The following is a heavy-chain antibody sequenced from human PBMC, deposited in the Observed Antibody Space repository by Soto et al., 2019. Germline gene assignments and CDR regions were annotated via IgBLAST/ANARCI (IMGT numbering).Heavy chain of an antibody. CDR2: IFYSGST. V-gene: IGHV4-59*02. Sequence: SETLSLTCTVSGTSVNSYYWSWIRQPPGKGLEWIGYIFYSGSTNYNPSLKSRVTVSVDTSKNQFSLKLSSVTAADTAVYYCAGDRYYDNSGRYYHYYGMDVWGQGTTVTVSS. CDR1: GTSVNSYY. CDR3: AGDRYYDNSGRYYHYYGMDV. D-gene: IGHD3-22*01. J-gene: IGHJ6*02.